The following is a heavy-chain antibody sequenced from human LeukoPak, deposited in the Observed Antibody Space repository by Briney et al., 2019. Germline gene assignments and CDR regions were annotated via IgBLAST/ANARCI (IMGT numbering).Heavy chain of an antibody. Sequence: GGSLRLSCAASGFTFDDYGMSWVRQGPGKGLEWVSGINWNGGRTGYADSVKGRFTISRDNAKNSLYLQMNSLRAEDTAVYYCAKDGGEYYDILTGYYPRLYYMDVWGKGTTVTISS. CDR1: GFTFDDYG. V-gene: IGHV3-20*04. CDR2: INWNGGRT. J-gene: IGHJ6*03. CDR3: AKDGGEYYDILTGYYPRLYYMDV. D-gene: IGHD3-9*01.